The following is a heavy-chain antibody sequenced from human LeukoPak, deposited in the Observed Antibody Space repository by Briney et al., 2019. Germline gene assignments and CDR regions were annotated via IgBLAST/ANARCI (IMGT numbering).Heavy chain of an antibody. D-gene: IGHD1-26*01. CDR2: ISTSSSYI. J-gene: IGHJ4*02. CDR3: ARDQWELLRLFDY. V-gene: IGHV3-21*01. Sequence: GGSLRLSCAASGFTFSSYSMNWVRQAPGKGLEWVSFISTSSSYIYYADSVKGRFTISRDNAKNTLYLQMNSLRAEDTAVYYCARDQWELLRLFDYWGQGTLVTVSS. CDR1: GFTFSSYS.